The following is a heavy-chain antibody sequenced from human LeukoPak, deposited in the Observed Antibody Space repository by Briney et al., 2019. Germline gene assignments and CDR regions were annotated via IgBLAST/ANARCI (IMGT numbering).Heavy chain of an antibody. CDR2: IIPIFGTA. CDR3: ARDQGERYYDSSGYFDY. Sequence: SVKVSCKASGGTFSSYANSWVRQAPGQGLEWMGRIIPIFGTANYAQKFQGRVTITTDESTSTAYMELSSLRSEDTAVYYCARDQGERYYDSSGYFDYWGQGTLVTVSS. V-gene: IGHV1-69*05. D-gene: IGHD3-22*01. J-gene: IGHJ4*02. CDR1: GGTFSSYA.